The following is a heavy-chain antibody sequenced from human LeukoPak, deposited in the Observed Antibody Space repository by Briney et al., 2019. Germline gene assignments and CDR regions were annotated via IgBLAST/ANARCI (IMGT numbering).Heavy chain of an antibody. J-gene: IGHJ4*02. Sequence: ASVKVSCKASGGTFSSYAINWVRQAPGQGLEWMGGTIPMFGTAHYAQKFEGRVTITADKSTTTAYMELSSLRSEDTAVYYCAKWARYCTNGVCYYFDYWGQGTLVTVSS. D-gene: IGHD2-8*01. V-gene: IGHV1-69*06. CDR1: GGTFSSYA. CDR3: AKWARYCTNGVCYYFDY. CDR2: TIPMFGTA.